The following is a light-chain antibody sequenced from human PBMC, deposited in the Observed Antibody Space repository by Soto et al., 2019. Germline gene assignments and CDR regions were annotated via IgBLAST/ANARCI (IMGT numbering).Light chain of an antibody. CDR1: SGHSSYI. V-gene: IGLV4-60*02. CDR2: VEGSGSY. CDR3: ETWDTNTRV. J-gene: IGLJ2*01. Sequence: PVLTQSSSASASLGSSVKLTCTLSSGHSSYIIAWHQQYPGKAPRYLMKVEGSGSYNKESGVPDRFSGSSSGADRYLIISNLQFEDEADYYCETWDTNTRVFGGGTKVTVL.